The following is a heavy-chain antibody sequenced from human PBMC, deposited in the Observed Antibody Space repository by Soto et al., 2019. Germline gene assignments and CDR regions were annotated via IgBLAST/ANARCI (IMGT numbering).Heavy chain of an antibody. CDR3: ARSQGSSTSLEIYYYYYYGMDV. CDR2: IIPISDTT. CDR1: GGTFSSYA. J-gene: IGHJ6*02. D-gene: IGHD2-2*01. Sequence: QVQLVQSGAEVKKPGSSVKVSCKASGGTFSSYAISWVRQAPGQGLEWMGGIIPISDTTNYAQKFQGRVTITADASTSTAYMELSSLRSEATAVYYCARSQGSSTSLEIYYYYYYGMDVWGQGTTVTVSS. V-gene: IGHV1-69*01.